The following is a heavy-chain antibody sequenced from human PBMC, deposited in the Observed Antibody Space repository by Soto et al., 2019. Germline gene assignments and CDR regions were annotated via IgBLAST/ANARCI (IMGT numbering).Heavy chain of an antibody. D-gene: IGHD6-13*01. CDR3: AASSAIAAAGYFKF. V-gene: IGHV1-69*01. J-gene: IGHJ4*02. CDR1: GDLFNNHA. CDR2: ISPLFSTT. Sequence: QVQLVQSGAEVKEPGSSVKVSCKASGDLFNNHAFNWVRQAPGQGLEWMGRISPLFSTTNYAQKFQGRVTIGADELTIIVYLEVNILESDDTAMYYCAASSAIAAAGYFKFWGQGTLVTVSP.